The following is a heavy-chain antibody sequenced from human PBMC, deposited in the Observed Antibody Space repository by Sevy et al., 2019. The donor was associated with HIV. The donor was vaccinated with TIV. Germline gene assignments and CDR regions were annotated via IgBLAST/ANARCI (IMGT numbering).Heavy chain of an antibody. D-gene: IGHD3-22*01. Sequence: GESLKISCKGSEYSFTSYWIGWVRQMPGKGLEWMGIIYPGDSDTRYIPSFQGQVTISADKSIITAYLQWSSLKASDTAMYYCARYYYDSSGYYLSGYYYYGMDVWGQGTTVTVSS. V-gene: IGHV5-51*01. CDR3: ARYYYDSSGYYLSGYYYYGMDV. J-gene: IGHJ6*02. CDR2: IYPGDSDT. CDR1: EYSFTSYW.